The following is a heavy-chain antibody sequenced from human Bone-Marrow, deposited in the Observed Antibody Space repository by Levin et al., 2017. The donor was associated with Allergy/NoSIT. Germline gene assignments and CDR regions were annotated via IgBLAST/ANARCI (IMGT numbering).Heavy chain of an antibody. V-gene: IGHV3-21*01. CDR2: ISSTSSDI. CDR1: GFTFNRNS. J-gene: IGHJ4*02. D-gene: IGHD4-11*01. Sequence: VASVKVSCAASGFTFNRNSMHWVRQAPGKGLDWVSSISSTSSDIYYADSVKGRFTISRDNAKNSLYLQMNSLRAEDTAVYYCARFPTVSPFVDYWGQGTLVTVSS. CDR3: ARFPTVSPFVDY.